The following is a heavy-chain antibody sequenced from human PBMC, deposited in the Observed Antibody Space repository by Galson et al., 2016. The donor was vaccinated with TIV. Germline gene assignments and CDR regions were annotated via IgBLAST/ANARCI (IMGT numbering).Heavy chain of an antibody. J-gene: IGHJ4*02. CDR3: ATFSGARGPFDY. Sequence: SVKVSCKASGYTLSHYYMHWVRQAPGRGLEWVGVIDPLGGGTTYAPQFQGRVTMTRDTSTSTVYMELTSLKSDDTAVLYCATFSGARGPFDYWGQGTLVAVSS. CDR1: GYTLSHYY. CDR2: IDPLGGGT. V-gene: IGHV1-46*01. D-gene: IGHD2-15*01.